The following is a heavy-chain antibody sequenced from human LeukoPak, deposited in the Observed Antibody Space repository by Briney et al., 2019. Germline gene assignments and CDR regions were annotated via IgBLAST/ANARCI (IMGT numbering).Heavy chain of an antibody. CDR3: ARDLHYFDSSGYYLYYFDS. J-gene: IGHJ4*02. D-gene: IGHD3-22*01. Sequence: PSETPSLTCTVSGGSINRYYWSWIRQPPGKGLEWIGYISYSGSTNYNPSLKSRVIISVDTSKNQFSLKLNSVTAADTAVYYCARDLHYFDSSGYYLYYFDSWGQGTLVTVSS. CDR2: ISYSGST. V-gene: IGHV4-59*01. CDR1: GGSINRYY.